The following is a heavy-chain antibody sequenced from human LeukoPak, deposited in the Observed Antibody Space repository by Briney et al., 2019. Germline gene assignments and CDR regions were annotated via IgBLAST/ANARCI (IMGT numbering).Heavy chain of an antibody. CDR2: MNPNSGNT. CDR3: ARGADTAMVIYYYYYMDV. J-gene: IGHJ6*03. Sequence: ASVKVSCKASGYTFTSYDINWVRQATGQGLEWMGWMNPNSGNTGYAQKFQGRVTMTRNTSISTAYMELSSLRSEDTAVYYCARGADTAMVIYYYYYMDVWGKGTTVTISS. V-gene: IGHV1-8*01. D-gene: IGHD5-18*01. CDR1: GYTFTSYD.